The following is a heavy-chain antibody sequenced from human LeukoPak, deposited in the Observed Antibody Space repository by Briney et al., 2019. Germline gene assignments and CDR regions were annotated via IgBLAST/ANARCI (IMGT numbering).Heavy chain of an antibody. D-gene: IGHD5-12*01. Sequence: GGSLRLSCAASGFTFSSYSMNWVRQAPGKGLEWVAVISYDGSNKYYADSVKGRFTISRDNSKNTLYLQMNSLRAEDTAVYYCARGGVVATILGIFDYWGQGTLVTVSS. CDR1: GFTFSSYS. CDR2: ISYDGSNK. V-gene: IGHV3-30*03. CDR3: ARGGVVATILGIFDY. J-gene: IGHJ4*02.